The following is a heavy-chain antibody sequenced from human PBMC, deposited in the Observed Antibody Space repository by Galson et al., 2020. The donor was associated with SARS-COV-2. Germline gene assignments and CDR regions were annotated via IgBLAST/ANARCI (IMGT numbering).Heavy chain of an antibody. V-gene: IGHV3-23*01. CDR3: AKNYGSVSYYYYYGMDV. Sequence: GGSLRLSCAASGFSFSSYYIRWVRQAPGEGLEWVSSFSCTVDSATYADSVEGRFILSRDHSENMLYLQMNSLRAEDTAVYYCAKNYGSVSYYYYYGMDVWGQGTTVTVSS. J-gene: IGHJ6*02. D-gene: IGHD3-10*01. CDR1: GFSFSSYY. CDR2: FSCTVDSA.